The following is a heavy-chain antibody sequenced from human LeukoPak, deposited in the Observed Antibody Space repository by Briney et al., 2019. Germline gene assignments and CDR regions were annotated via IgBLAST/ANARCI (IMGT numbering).Heavy chain of an antibody. CDR2: INPNSGGT. J-gene: IGHJ5*02. CDR1: GYTFTGYY. CDR3: ARGAPIVVVPAAIGRWFAP. D-gene: IGHD2-2*02. Sequence: GESLKISCQASGYTFTGYYMHWVRQAPGQGLEWMGWINPNSGGTNYAQKFQGRVTMTRDTSISTAYMELSRLRSDDTAVYYCARGAPIVVVPAAIGRWFAPWGQGPLVTVPS. V-gene: IGHV1-2*02.